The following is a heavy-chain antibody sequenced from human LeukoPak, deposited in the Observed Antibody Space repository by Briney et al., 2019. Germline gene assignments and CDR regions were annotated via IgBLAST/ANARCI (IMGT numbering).Heavy chain of an antibody. CDR1: GFIFSSYA. Sequence: GGSLRLSCAASGFIFSSYAMSWVRQAPGKGLEWVSGISGSGGSTYYADSVKGRFTISRDSSKNTLYLQMNSLRAEDTAVYYCAKSSGYQPRYFDYWGQGTRVTVSS. CDR2: ISGSGGST. V-gene: IGHV3-23*01. J-gene: IGHJ4*02. D-gene: IGHD3-22*01. CDR3: AKSSGYQPRYFDY.